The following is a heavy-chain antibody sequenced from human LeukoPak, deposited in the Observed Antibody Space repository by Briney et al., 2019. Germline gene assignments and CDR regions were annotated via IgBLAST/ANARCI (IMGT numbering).Heavy chain of an antibody. Sequence: ETLSLTCAVSHYSISSGYSWGWIRQPPEKGVEWIGSIYHSGSAFYNPSLQRRVTMSVEASKKQLSMRVSAVTAADTAVYYCARRTDIWGGYSLYYFDYWGQGTLVTVSS. CDR2: IYHSGSA. CDR3: ARRTDIWGGYSLYYFDY. J-gene: IGHJ4*02. V-gene: IGHV4-38-2*01. D-gene: IGHD3-3*01. CDR1: HYSISSGYS.